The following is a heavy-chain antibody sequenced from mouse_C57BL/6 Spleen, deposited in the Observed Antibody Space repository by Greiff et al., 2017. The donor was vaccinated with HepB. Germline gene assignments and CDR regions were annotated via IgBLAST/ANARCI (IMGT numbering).Heavy chain of an antibody. D-gene: IGHD1-1*01. V-gene: IGHV3-8*01. J-gene: IGHJ1*03. CDR1: GYSITSDY. Sequence: EVKLVESGPGLAKPSQTLSLTCSVTGYSITSDYWNWIRKFPGNKLEYMGYISYSGSTYYNPSLKSRISITRDTSKNQYYLQLNSVTTEDTATYYCARSITTVVVHWYFDVWGTGTTVTVSS. CDR2: ISYSGST. CDR3: ARSITTVVVHWYFDV.